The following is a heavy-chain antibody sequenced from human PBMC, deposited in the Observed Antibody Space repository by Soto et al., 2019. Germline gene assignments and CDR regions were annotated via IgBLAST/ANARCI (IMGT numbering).Heavy chain of an antibody. CDR1: GFTFNTYS. CDR3: ARAGGTTVTGLWHFDS. V-gene: IGHV3-33*01. D-gene: IGHD4-17*01. CDR2: IWYDGTQK. J-gene: IGHJ4*02. Sequence: VQLEESGGGVVQPGRSLRLSCEASGFTFNTYSMHWVRQPPGKGLEWLAAIWYDGTQKYYADSVKGRFIISRDNSKKTLYLEMNSLRVEDTAVYYCARAGGTTVTGLWHFDSWGQGTLVTVSS.